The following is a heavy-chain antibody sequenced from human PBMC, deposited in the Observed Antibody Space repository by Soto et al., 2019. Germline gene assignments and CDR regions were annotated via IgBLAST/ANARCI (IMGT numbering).Heavy chain of an antibody. V-gene: IGHV1-2*02. Sequence: QVQMVQSGAEVKKPGASVKVSCKASGHTFTGHHMHWVRQAPGQGLEWMGLIDLDIGDTKYAQKFQGRVTSTSDTSITTVYMELRGLRSDDTAVYYCGLEPTGTAGFDYRGQGTLVTVSS. CDR2: IDLDIGDT. CDR1: GHTFTGHH. CDR3: GLEPTGTAGFDY. D-gene: IGHD2-21*02. J-gene: IGHJ4*02.